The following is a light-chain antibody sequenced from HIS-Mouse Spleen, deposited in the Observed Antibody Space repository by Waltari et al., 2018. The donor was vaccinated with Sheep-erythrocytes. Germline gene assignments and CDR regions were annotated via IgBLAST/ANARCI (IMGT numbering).Light chain of an antibody. Sequence: DIVMTQSPLSLPVTPGEPASIPCRSSQSLLHSNGYNYLDWYLQKPGQSPQLLIYLGSNRASGVPDRFSGSGSGTDFTLKISRVEVEDVGVYYCMQALQTPFTFGPGTKVDIK. CDR1: QSLLHSNGYNY. V-gene: IGKV2-28*01. J-gene: IGKJ3*01. CDR3: MQALQTPFT. CDR2: LGS.